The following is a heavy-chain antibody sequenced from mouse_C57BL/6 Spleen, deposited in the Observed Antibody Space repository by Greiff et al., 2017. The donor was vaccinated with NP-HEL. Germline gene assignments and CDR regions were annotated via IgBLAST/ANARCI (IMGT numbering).Heavy chain of an antibody. CDR1: GYTFTSYT. CDR2: INPSSGYT. Sequence: VQLVESGAELARPGASVKMSCKASGYTFTSYTMHWVKQRPGQGLEWIGYINPSSGYTKYNQKFKDKATLTADKSSSTAYMQLSSLTSEDAAVYYCARDPNYYGSSDDWYFDVWGTGTTVTVSS. J-gene: IGHJ1*03. V-gene: IGHV1-4*01. CDR3: ARDPNYYGSSDDWYFDV. D-gene: IGHD1-1*01.